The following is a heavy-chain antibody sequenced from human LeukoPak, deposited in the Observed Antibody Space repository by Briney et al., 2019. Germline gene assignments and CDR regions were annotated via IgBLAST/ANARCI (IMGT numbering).Heavy chain of an antibody. Sequence: ASVKVSCMASGYTFTSYDISWVRQAPGQGLEWMGWINPNSGGTNYAQKFQGWVTMTRDTSISTAYMELSRLRSDDTAVYYCARRGSGYYYGMDVWGQGTTVTVSS. D-gene: IGHD6-19*01. J-gene: IGHJ6*02. CDR3: ARRGSGYYYGMDV. CDR2: INPNSGGT. V-gene: IGHV1-2*04. CDR1: GYTFTSYD.